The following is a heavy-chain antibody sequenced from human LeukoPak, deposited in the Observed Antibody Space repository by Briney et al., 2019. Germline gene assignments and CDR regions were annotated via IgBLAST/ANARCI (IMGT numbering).Heavy chain of an antibody. CDR1: GDSVSRNSGA. CDR2: TYYRSKWYN. D-gene: IGHD3-10*01. CDR3: ARDYYGSGSYQNYYDY. V-gene: IGHV6-1*01. Sequence: SQTLSLTCAISGDSVSRNSGAWNWIRQSPSRGLEWLGRTYYRSKWYNDYAVSVKGRITFNSDTSKNQFSLQLNSVTPEDTAVYYCARDYYGSGSYQNYYDYWGQGTLVTVSS. J-gene: IGHJ4*02.